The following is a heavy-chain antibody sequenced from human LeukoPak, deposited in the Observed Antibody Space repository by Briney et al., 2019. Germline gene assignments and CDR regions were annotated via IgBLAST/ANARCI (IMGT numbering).Heavy chain of an antibody. Sequence: PGGSLRLSCAASGFTLSTYAISWVRQAPGKGLEWVAVIISDGSNKFYADSVKGRFAISRDNSKNTLFLQMNSLRAEDTAVYYCARDGWEGQAVFFGVEPLRGYMDVWGKGTTVTVSS. CDR1: GFTLSTYA. CDR2: IISDGSNK. V-gene: IGHV3-30*01. CDR3: ARDGWEGQAVFFGVEPLRGYMDV. D-gene: IGHD3-3*01. J-gene: IGHJ6*03.